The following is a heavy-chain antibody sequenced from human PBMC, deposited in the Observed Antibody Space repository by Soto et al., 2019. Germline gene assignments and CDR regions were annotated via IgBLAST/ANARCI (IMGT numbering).Heavy chain of an antibody. CDR2: IYYSGST. CDR3: ARGFGYDFWSGYCFDY. CDR1: GGSMSSGGYY. Sequence: TLSLTCTVSGGSMSSGGYYWSWIRQHPGKGLEWIGYIYYSGSTYYNPSLKSRVTISVDTSKNQFSLKLSSVTAADTAVYYCARGFGYDFWSGYCFDYWGQGTLVTVSS. V-gene: IGHV4-31*03. J-gene: IGHJ4*02. D-gene: IGHD3-3*01.